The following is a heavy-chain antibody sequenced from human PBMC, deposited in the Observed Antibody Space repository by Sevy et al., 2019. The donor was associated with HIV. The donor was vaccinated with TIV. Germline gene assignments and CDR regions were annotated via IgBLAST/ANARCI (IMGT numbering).Heavy chain of an antibody. CDR2: IYSDETT. Sequence: GGSLRLSCAASGFSVNSNYMTWVRQAPGKGLEGVSVIYSDETTYHADSVKDRFTISGDNSKYMLYLQMSSLRAEDTAIYYCARGKSGYGYALNYWGQGTLVTVSS. CDR1: GFSVNSNY. D-gene: IGHD5-18*01. V-gene: IGHV3-66*01. CDR3: ARGKSGYGYALNY. J-gene: IGHJ4*02.